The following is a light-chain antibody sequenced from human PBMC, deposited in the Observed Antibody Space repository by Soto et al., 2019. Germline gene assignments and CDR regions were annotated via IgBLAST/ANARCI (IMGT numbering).Light chain of an antibody. J-gene: IGLJ1*01. CDR1: SSDVGGYNY. CDR2: EVS. CDR3: SSYTSSITYV. V-gene: IGLV2-14*01. Sequence: QSVLTQPASVSGSPGRSITISCTETSSDVGGYNYVSWYQQHPGKAPKLMIYEVSNRPSGVSNRFSGSKSGNTASLTISGLQAEDEADYYCSSYTSSITYVFGTGTKVTVL.